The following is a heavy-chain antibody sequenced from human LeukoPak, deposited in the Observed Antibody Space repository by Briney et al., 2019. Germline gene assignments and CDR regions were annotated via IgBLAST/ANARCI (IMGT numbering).Heavy chain of an antibody. J-gene: IGHJ4*02. CDR3: PKDANRSSGWFHFDS. Sequence: GGSLRLSCAASGFTFSSYDTCSVRQGPGKGLEWVSGINNSGGTTYYADSVKGRFTISRDNSKNTLYLQMNSLRAEDTAVYYCPKDANRSSGWFHFDSWGQGTLVTVSS. D-gene: IGHD6-19*01. V-gene: IGHV3-23*05. CDR2: INNSGGTT. CDR1: GFTFSSYD.